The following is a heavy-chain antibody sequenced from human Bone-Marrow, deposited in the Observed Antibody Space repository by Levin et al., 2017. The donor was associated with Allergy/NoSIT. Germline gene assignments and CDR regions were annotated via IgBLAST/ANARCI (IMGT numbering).Heavy chain of an antibody. D-gene: IGHD2-15*01. V-gene: IGHV3-23*01. CDR2: IGCRGDSV. CDR3: AKGTCSGFACFSAGRLHV. Sequence: PGGSLRLSCTASDFTFSNYVMSWVRQAPGKGLEWVSTIGCRGDSVDYADSVKGRFTISRDNSRNILYLQMFSLRVEDTALYFCAKGTCSGFACFSAGRLHVWGQGTTVTVSS. J-gene: IGHJ6*02. CDR1: DFTFSNYV.